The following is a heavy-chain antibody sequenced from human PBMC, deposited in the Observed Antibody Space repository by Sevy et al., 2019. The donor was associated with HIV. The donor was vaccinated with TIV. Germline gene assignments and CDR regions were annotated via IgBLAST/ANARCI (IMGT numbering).Heavy chain of an antibody. CDR3: ARDGVGVPIGAFDI. CDR2: IYRGGST. J-gene: IGHJ3*02. D-gene: IGHD1-26*01. V-gene: IGHV3-53*01. CDR1: GFTVSSNY. Sequence: GGSLRLSCAASGFTVSSNYMSWVRQAPGKGLEWVTVIYRGGSTYYADAAKGRFTTSRDNSKNTLYLQMNSLRAEDTAVNYCARDGVGVPIGAFDIWGQGTMVTVSS.